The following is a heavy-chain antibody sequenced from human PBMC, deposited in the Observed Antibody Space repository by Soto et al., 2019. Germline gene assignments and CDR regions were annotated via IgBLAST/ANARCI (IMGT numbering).Heavy chain of an antibody. V-gene: IGHV3-23*01. CDR2: ISASGGHT. CDR3: GKDPNGDYVGAHDM. Sequence: EVQLLESGGSLEQPGGSLRLSCAASGFSFTRYAMSWVRQAPGAGLEFVSGISASGGHTYYADSVRGRFTISRDNSRNTVFLQMNNLIAEDTALYSCGKDPNGDYVGAHDMWGRGTMVIVSS. J-gene: IGHJ3*02. CDR1: GFSFTRYA. D-gene: IGHD4-17*01.